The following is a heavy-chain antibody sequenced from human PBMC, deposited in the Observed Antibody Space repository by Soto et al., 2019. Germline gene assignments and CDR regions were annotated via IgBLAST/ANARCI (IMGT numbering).Heavy chain of an antibody. Sequence: EVQLVESGGGLVQPGGSLRLSCAASGFTFSNSWMYWVRQAPGKGLVWVSRMNTDGSTTSYADSVKGRFTISRDNAKNTLYLQMNSLRAEDTAVYYCARYTSRAADYWGQGTLVTVSS. J-gene: IGHJ4*02. CDR2: MNTDGSTT. CDR1: GFTFSNSW. V-gene: IGHV3-74*01. CDR3: ARYTSRAADY. D-gene: IGHD2-2*01.